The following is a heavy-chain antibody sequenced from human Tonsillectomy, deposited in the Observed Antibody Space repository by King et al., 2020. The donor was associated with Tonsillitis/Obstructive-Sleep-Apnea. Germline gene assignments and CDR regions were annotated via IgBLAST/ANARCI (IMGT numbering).Heavy chain of an antibody. V-gene: IGHV1-46*01. CDR1: GYTFTSYY. D-gene: IGHD3-9*01. CDR2: INPSGGST. Sequence: VQLVQSGAEVKKPGASVKVSCKASGYTFTSYYMHWVRQAPGQGLEWMGIINPSGGSTSYAQKFQGRVTMTRDTSTSTVYMELSSLRSEDTAVYYCAQETYDILTGYSMGWFDPWGQGTLVTVSS. J-gene: IGHJ5*02. CDR3: AQETYDILTGYSMGWFDP.